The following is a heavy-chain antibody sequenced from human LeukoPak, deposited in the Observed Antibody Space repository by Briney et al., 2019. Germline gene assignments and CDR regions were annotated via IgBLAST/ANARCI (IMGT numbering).Heavy chain of an antibody. V-gene: IGHV3-7*01. D-gene: IGHD1-26*01. CDR2: IKEDGSEK. CDR1: GFTFSTYW. CDR3: ARDWDSGSYSYYYGMDV. J-gene: IGHJ6*02. Sequence: GGSLRLSCAASGFTFSTYWMSWVRQAPGKGLEWVANIKEDGSEKYYVDSVKGRFTISRDNAKNSLYLQMNSLRAEDTAVYYCARDWDSGSYSYYYGMDVWGQGTTVTVSS.